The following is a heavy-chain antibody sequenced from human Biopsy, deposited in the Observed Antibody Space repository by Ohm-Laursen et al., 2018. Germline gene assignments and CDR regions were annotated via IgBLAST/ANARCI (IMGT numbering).Heavy chain of an antibody. D-gene: IGHD3-3*01. J-gene: IGHJ4*02. Sequence: SETLSLTCTVSGDSISTSTTYYWAWLRQPPGKGLEWIGHIFYSGTTSYNPSHKSRITISVDTSKTQFSLRLSSVTAADTAVYYCARFQAGTIEVYWGQGTLVTVSS. V-gene: IGHV4-39*01. CDR1: GDSISTSTTYY. CDR2: IFYSGTT. CDR3: ARFQAGTIEVY.